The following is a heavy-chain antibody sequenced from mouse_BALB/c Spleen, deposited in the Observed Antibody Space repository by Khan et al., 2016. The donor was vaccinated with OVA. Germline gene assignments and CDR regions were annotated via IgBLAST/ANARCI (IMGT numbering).Heavy chain of an antibody. CDR3: ARSKPYWYFDV. V-gene: IGHV9-3-1*01. CDR1: GYTFTNYG. J-gene: IGHJ1*01. CDR2: INTYPGEP. D-gene: IGHD2-5*01. Sequence: QIQLVQSGPELKKPGETVKISCKASGYTFTNYGMNWVKQAPGKGLKWMGWINTYPGEPTYADDFKGRFAFSLETSASTAYLQINNLKNEDTATDFCARSKPYWYFDVWGAGTTVTVSS.